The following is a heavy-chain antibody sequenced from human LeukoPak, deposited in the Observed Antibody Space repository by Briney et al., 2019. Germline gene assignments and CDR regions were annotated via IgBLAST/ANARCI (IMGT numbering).Heavy chain of an antibody. CDR2: ISSNGGST. Sequence: GGSLRLSCSASGFTFSSYAMHWVRQAPGKGLEYISAISSNGGSTYYADSVKGRFTISRDNSKNTLYLQISSLRAEDTAVYYCVKDSMIVVVITPHFDYWGQGTLVTVSS. CDR3: VKDSMIVVVITPHFDY. D-gene: IGHD3-22*01. J-gene: IGHJ4*02. V-gene: IGHV3-64D*06. CDR1: GFTFSSYA.